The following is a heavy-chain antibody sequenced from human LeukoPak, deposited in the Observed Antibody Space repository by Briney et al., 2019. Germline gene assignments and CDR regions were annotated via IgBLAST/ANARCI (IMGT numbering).Heavy chain of an antibody. CDR2: ISWNSGSI. J-gene: IGHJ6*03. CDR3: AKDGGESYYYMDV. V-gene: IGHV3-9*01. CDR1: GFTFDDYA. D-gene: IGHD2-21*01. Sequence: LRLSCAASGFTFDDYAMHWVRQAPGKGLEWVSGISWNSGSIGYADSVKGRFTISRDNAKNSLYLQMNSLRAEDTALYYCAKDGGESYYYMDVWGKGTTVTVSS.